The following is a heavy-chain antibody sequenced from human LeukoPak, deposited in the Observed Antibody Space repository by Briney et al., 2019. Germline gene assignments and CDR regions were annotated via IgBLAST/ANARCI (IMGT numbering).Heavy chain of an antibody. J-gene: IGHJ4*02. CDR1: GDSISSSNHY. V-gene: IGHV4-39*02. CDR3: ARDIRNYAVDY. Sequence: SETLSLTCTDSGDSISSSNHYWDWIRQPPGKGLEWIGSIYYSGSTYYNPSLKSRVTISVDTSKNQFSLKLSSVTAADTAVYYCARDIRNYAVDYWGQGTLVTVSS. D-gene: IGHD1-7*01. CDR2: IYYSGST.